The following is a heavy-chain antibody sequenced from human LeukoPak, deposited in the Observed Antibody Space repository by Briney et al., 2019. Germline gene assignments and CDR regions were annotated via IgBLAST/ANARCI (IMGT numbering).Heavy chain of an antibody. CDR3: TRVRGRLLWFGELLAPTYYYYGMDV. J-gene: IGHJ6*04. CDR1: GFTFGDYA. V-gene: IGHV3-49*04. Sequence: GGSLRLSCTASGFTFGDYAMSWVRQAPGKGLEWVGFIRGKAYGGTTEYAASVKGRFTISRDDSKSIAYLQMNSLKTEDTAVYYCTRVRGRLLWFGELLAPTYYYYGMDVWGKGTTVTVSS. CDR2: IRGKAYGGTT. D-gene: IGHD3-10*01.